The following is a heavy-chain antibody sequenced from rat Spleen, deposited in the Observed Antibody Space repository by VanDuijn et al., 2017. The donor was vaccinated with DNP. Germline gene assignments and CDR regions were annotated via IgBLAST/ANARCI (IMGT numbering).Heavy chain of an antibody. D-gene: IGHD1-11*01. Sequence: QVQLKESGPGLVQPSQTLSLTCTVARFSLTTYNVHWVRQPPGKGLEWMGRIRSGGSTDYNSALKSRLSISRDTSKSQVFLKMNSLQTEDTAMYFCASPEATADYWGQGVMVTVSS. J-gene: IGHJ2*01. V-gene: IGHV2-1*01. CDR1: RFSLTTYN. CDR2: IRSGGST. CDR3: ASPEATADY.